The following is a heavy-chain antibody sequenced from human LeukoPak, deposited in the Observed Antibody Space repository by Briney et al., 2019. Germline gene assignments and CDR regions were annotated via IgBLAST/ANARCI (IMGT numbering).Heavy chain of an antibody. Sequence: PGGSLRLSCAASGFTFSSYSMNWVRQAPGKGLEWVSSISSSSSYIYYADSVKGRFTISRDNAKNSLYLQMNSLRADDTAVYYCARVEATAVFYWGQGTLVIVSS. J-gene: IGHJ4*02. V-gene: IGHV3-21*01. D-gene: IGHD2-21*02. CDR2: ISSSSSYI. CDR1: GFTFSSYS. CDR3: ARVEATAVFY.